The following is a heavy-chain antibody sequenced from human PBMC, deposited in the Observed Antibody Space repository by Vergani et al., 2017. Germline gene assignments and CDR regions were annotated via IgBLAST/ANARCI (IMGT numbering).Heavy chain of an antibody. CDR3: AREARAAAHTGALSNFDY. D-gene: IGHD6-13*01. Sequence: QVQLQESGPGLVKPSETLSLTCTVSGGSISSYYWSWIRQPAGKGLEWIGRIYTSGSTNYNPSLKSRVTISVDTSKNQFSLKLSSVTAADTAVYYCAREARAAAHTGALSNFDYWGQGTLVTVSS. V-gene: IGHV4-4*07. J-gene: IGHJ4*02. CDR2: IYTSGST. CDR1: GGSISSYY.